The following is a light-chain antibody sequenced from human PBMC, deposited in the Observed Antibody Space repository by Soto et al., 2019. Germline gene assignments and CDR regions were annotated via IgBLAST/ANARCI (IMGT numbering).Light chain of an antibody. V-gene: IGLV3-21*02. CDR1: NIGRKN. CDR2: DDS. Sequence: SYELTQPPSVSVAPGQTASITCVGHNIGRKNVHWYRQKPGQAPVLVVYDDSDRPSGIPERFSGSNSGTSATLTITRVEAGDEADYYCQVWDSSSDQHVFGAGTKVTLL. CDR3: QVWDSSSDQHV. J-gene: IGLJ1*01.